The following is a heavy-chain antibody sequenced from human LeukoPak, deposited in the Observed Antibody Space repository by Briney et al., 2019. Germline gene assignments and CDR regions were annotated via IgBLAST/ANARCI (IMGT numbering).Heavy chain of an antibody. CDR1: GFIFSSYD. V-gene: IGHV3-30*03. CDR3: ARELELLGVDY. CDR2: ISYDGSNI. D-gene: IGHD1-7*01. Sequence: QPGGSLRLSCAASGFIFSSYDMHCVRQAPGKGLECVAVISYDGSNIYYTDSVKGRFTISRDNSKNTLSLQLNSLRVEDTAVYYCARELELLGVDYWGQGTLVTVSS. J-gene: IGHJ4*02.